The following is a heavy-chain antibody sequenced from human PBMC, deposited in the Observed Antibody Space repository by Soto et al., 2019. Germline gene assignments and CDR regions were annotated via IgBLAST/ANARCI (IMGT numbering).Heavy chain of an antibody. J-gene: IGHJ4*02. CDR3: AGEGGGLPVY. D-gene: IGHD3-16*01. CDR2: IIPILGIA. CDR1: GGTFSSYT. Sequence: QVQLVQSGAEVKKPGSSVKVSCKASGGTFSSYTISWVRQAPGQGLEWMGRIIPILGIANYAQKFQGRVRLTADKSPSTGYMEGSSVRSEDTGVYDWAGEGGGLPVYWGQGTLVTVSS. V-gene: IGHV1-69*08.